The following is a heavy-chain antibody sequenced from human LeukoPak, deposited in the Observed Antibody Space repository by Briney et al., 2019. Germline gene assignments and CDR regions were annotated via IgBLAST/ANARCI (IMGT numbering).Heavy chain of an antibody. CDR2: ISSSSSTI. Sequence: GGSLRLSCAASGFTFSSYSMNWVRQAPGKGLEWVSYISSSSSTIYYADPVKGRFTISRDNAKNSLYLQMNSLRAEDTAVYYCARRLEGFGDRADYWGQGTLVTVSS. D-gene: IGHD3-10*01. CDR1: GFTFSSYS. V-gene: IGHV3-48*01. J-gene: IGHJ4*01. CDR3: ARRLEGFGDRADY.